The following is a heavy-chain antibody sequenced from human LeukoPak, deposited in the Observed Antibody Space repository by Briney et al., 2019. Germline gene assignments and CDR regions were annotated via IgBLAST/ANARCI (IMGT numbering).Heavy chain of an antibody. CDR2: INPSGGST. CDR1: GYTFINYY. Sequence: ASVKVSCKASGYTFINYYMHWVRHAPGQGLEWMGIINPSGGSTSYAQKFQGRVTMTSDTSTGTVYMELSSLGSEDTAVYYCARPHYSDYYYYGMDVWGQGTTVTVSS. D-gene: IGHD2-15*01. V-gene: IGHV1-46*01. J-gene: IGHJ6*02. CDR3: ARPHYSDYYYYGMDV.